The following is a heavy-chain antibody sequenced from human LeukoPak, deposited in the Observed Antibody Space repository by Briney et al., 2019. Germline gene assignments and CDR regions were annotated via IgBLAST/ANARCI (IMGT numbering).Heavy chain of an antibody. CDR3: MIWYCSSTSCFHYYYYGMDV. J-gene: IGHJ6*02. Sequence: GASVKVSCKASGGTFSSYAISWVRQAPGQGLEWMGRIIPILGIANYAQKFQGRVTITADKSTSTAYMELSSLRSEDTAVYYCMIWYCSSTSCFHYYYYGMDVWGQGTTVTVSS. CDR2: IIPILGIA. D-gene: IGHD2-2*01. V-gene: IGHV1-69*04. CDR1: GGTFSSYA.